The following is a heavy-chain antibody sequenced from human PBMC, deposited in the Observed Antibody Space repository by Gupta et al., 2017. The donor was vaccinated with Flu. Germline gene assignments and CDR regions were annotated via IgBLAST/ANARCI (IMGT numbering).Heavy chain of an antibody. Sequence: EVQLVESGGGLVQPGGSLRLSCAASGFTFSSYEMNWVRQAPGKGLEWVSYISSSGSTIYYADSVKGRFTISRDNAKNSLYLQMNSLRAEDTAVYYCARVEVVPSNWFDPWGQGTLVTVSS. CDR3: ARVEVVPSNWFDP. CDR2: ISSSGSTI. D-gene: IGHD2-2*01. J-gene: IGHJ5*02. V-gene: IGHV3-48*03. CDR1: GFTFSSYE.